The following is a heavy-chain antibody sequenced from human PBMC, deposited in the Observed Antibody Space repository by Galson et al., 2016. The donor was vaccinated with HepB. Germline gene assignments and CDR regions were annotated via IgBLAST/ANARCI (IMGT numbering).Heavy chain of an antibody. CDR2: ISNAGSYR. CDR3: ARSGGTYSSSSYYFDS. D-gene: IGHD6-6*01. Sequence: SLRLSCAGSGFVFSAYGFNWIRQAPGKGLEWVSSISNAGSYRHYTDSVKGRFTISRDNDMHSLYLQMNSLRAEDTAVYYCARSGGTYSSSSYYFDSWGQGTLVAVSS. V-gene: IGHV3-21*01. CDR1: GFVFSAYG. J-gene: IGHJ4*02.